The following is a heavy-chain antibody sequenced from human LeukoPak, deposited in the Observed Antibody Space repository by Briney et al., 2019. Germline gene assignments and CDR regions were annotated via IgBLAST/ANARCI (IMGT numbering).Heavy chain of an antibody. CDR1: GFTFSSYS. CDR2: ISSSSSYI. CDR3: ARQDSSGYYQPIAFDI. V-gene: IGHV3-21*01. D-gene: IGHD3-22*01. J-gene: IGHJ3*02. Sequence: GGSLRLSCAASGFTFSSYSMNWVRQAPGKGLEWVSSISSSSSYIYYADSVKGRFTISRDNAKNSLYLQMNSLRAEDTAVYYCARQDSSGYYQPIAFDIWGQGTMVTVSS.